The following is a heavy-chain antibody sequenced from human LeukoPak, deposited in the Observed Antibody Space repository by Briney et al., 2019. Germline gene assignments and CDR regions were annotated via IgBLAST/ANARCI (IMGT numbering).Heavy chain of an antibody. CDR1: GGSISSYY. D-gene: IGHD6-13*01. CDR2: IYYSGGT. V-gene: IGHV4-59*08. Sequence: PSETLSLTCTVSGGSISSYYWSWIRQPPGKGLEWIGCIYYSGGTNYNPSLKSRVTISVDTSKNQFSLKLSSVTAADMALYYCARSIAAPGRWFDSWGQGTLVTVSS. CDR3: ARSIAAPGRWFDS. J-gene: IGHJ5*01.